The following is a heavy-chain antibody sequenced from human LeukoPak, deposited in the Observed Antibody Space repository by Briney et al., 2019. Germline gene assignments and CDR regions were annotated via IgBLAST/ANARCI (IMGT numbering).Heavy chain of an antibody. CDR1: GFTFSDYY. V-gene: IGHV3-7*03. Sequence: GGSLRLSCAASGFTFSDYYMSWMRQAPGKGLEWVANIKQDGSEKYYVDSVKGRFTISRDNAKNSLYLQMNSLRAEDTAVYYCARDLVVPAAMGGFDYWGQGTLVTVSS. J-gene: IGHJ4*02. D-gene: IGHD2-2*01. CDR3: ARDLVVPAAMGGFDY. CDR2: IKQDGSEK.